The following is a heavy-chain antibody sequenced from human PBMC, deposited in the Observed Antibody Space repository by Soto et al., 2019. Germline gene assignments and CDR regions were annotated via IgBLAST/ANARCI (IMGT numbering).Heavy chain of an antibody. V-gene: IGHV4-30-4*01. Sequence: SETLSLTCTFSGGSIISGDYYWSWIRQPPGKGLEWIGYIYYSGSTYYNPSLKSRVTISVDTSKNQFSLKLSSVTAADTAVYYCARDGRRVPAAPGFDPWGQGTLVTVSS. J-gene: IGHJ5*02. CDR3: ARDGRRVPAAPGFDP. CDR2: IYYSGST. D-gene: IGHD2-2*01. CDR1: GGSIISGDYY.